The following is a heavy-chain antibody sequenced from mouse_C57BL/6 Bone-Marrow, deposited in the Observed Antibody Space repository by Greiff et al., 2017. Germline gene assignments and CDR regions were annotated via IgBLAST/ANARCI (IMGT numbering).Heavy chain of an antibody. Sequence: EVPLQQSVAELVRPGASVKLSCTASGFNFKNSYMHWVKQRPEQGLEWIGRIDPDNGNTNYDAKFQGKATMSVDTSSSTAYLQLSSLTSEDTAVXYCASPISSEAFAYGGQGTLVTVSA. J-gene: IGHJ3*01. CDR3: ASPISSEAFAY. CDR2: IDPDNGNT. V-gene: IGHV14-3*01. D-gene: IGHD2-12*01. CDR1: GFNFKNSY.